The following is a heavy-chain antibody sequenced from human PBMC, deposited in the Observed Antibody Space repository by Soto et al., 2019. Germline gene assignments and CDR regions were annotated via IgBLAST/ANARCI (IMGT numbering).Heavy chain of an antibody. CDR1: GFTFDDYA. V-gene: IGHV3-9*01. Sequence: EVQLVESGGGLVQPGRSLRLSCAASGFTFDDYAKHWVRQAPGKGLEWVSGISWNSGSIGYADSVKGRFTISRDNAKNSLYLQMNSLRAEDTALYYCAKGVRVFDFDYWGQGTLVTVSS. J-gene: IGHJ4*02. CDR2: ISWNSGSI. D-gene: IGHD2-8*01. CDR3: AKGVRVFDFDY.